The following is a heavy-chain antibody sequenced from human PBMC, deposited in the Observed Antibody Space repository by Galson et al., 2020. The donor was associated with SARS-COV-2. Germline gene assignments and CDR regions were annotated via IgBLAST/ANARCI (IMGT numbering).Heavy chain of an antibody. CDR3: ARVGRDYDYVWGSYRHSSPDY. D-gene: IGHD3-16*02. CDR2: MNPNSGNT. CDR1: GYTFTSYD. J-gene: IGHJ4*02. Sequence: ASVKVSCKASGYTFTSYDINWVRQATGQGLEWMGWMNPNSGNTGYAQKFQGRVTMTRNTSISTAYMELSSLRSEDTAVYYCARVGRDYDYVWGSYRHSSPDYWGQGTLVTVSS. V-gene: IGHV1-8*01.